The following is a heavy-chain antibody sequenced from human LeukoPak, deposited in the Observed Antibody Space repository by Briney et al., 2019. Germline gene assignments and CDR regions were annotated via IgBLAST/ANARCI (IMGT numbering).Heavy chain of an antibody. D-gene: IGHD2-2*02. CDR2: IRQDESEK. J-gene: IGHJ4*02. CDR1: GFTFTTYW. Sequence: PGGSLRLSCAASGFTFTTYWMSWVRQAPGKGLEWVANIRQDESEKYYVDSVKGRFTISRDNTKKSLYLQMNSLRAEDTAVYYCASSLGCSSSSCYMDYWGQGTLVTVSS. V-gene: IGHV3-7*01. CDR3: ASSLGCSSSSCYMDY.